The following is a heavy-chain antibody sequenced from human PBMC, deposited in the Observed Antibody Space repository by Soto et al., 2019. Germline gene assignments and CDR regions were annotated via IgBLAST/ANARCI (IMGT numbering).Heavy chain of an antibody. CDR1: GFTFSSYA. V-gene: IGHV3-23*01. CDR2: ISGSGGST. D-gene: IGHD3-16*01. J-gene: IGHJ4*02. Sequence: GGSLRLSCAASGFTFSSYAMSWVRQAPGKGLEWVSAISGSGGSTYYADSVKGRFTISRDNSKNTLYLQMNSLRAEDTAVYYCAKDSIRGLLGAMPPPSFFDYWGQGTLVTVSS. CDR3: AKDSIRGLLGAMPPPSFFDY.